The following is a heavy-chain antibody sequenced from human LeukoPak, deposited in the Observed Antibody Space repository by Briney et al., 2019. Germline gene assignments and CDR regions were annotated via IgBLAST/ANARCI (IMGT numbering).Heavy chain of an antibody. J-gene: IGHJ4*02. CDR3: AKDHGSGDKGTFDY. V-gene: IGHV3-30*18. CDR1: GFTFSSYG. Sequence: GGSLRLSCAAAGFTFSSYGMHWVRQAPGKGVEGVAVISYDGSNKYYADSVKGRFTISRDNSKNTLYLQMNNLRAEDTAVYYCAKDHGSGDKGTFDYWGQGTLVTVSS. CDR2: ISYDGSNK. D-gene: IGHD4-17*01.